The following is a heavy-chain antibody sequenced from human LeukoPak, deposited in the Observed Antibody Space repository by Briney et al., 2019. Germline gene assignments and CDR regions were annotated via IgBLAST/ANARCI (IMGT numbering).Heavy chain of an antibody. CDR1: GFTFSSYG. D-gene: IGHD1-1*01. J-gene: IGHJ4*02. Sequence: GGSLRLSCAASGFTFSSYGMHWVRQAPGKGLEWVAVIWYDGSNKYYADSVKGRFTISRDNSKNTLYLQMNSLRAEDTAVYYCAREGNWATPGCFDYWGQGTLVTVSS. V-gene: IGHV3-33*08. CDR2: IWYDGSNK. CDR3: AREGNWATPGCFDY.